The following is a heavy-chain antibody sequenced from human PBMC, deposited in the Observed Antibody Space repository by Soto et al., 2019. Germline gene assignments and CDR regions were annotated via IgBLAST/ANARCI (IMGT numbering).Heavy chain of an antibody. CDR1: GDSVSSNSAA. Sequence: SQTLSLTCAISGDSVSSNSAAWNWIRQSPSRGLEWLGRTYYRSKWYNDYAVSVKSRITINPDTSKNQFSLQLNSVTPEDTAVYYCARDQFYSSSSDRYYYYYYGMDVWGQGTTVTVSS. D-gene: IGHD6-6*01. CDR2: TYYRSKWYN. V-gene: IGHV6-1*01. J-gene: IGHJ6*02. CDR3: ARDQFYSSSSDRYYYYYYGMDV.